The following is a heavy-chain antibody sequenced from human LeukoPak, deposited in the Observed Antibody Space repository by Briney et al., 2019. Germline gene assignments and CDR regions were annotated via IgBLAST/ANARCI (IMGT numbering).Heavy chain of an antibody. Sequence: GGSLRLSGAASGFTFSSYAMSWVRQAPGKGLEWVSAISGSGGSTYYADSVKGRFTISRDNSKNTLYLQMNSLRAEDTAVYYCAKDLLRYSPGGAIDYWGQGTLVTVSS. CDR1: GFTFSSYA. CDR3: AKDLLRYSPGGAIDY. V-gene: IGHV3-23*01. CDR2: ISGSGGST. J-gene: IGHJ4*02. D-gene: IGHD1-26*01.